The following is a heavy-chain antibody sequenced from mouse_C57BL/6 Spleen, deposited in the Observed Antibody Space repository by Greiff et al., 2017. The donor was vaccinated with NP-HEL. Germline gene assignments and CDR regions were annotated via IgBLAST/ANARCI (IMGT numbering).Heavy chain of an antibody. J-gene: IGHJ4*01. V-gene: IGHV1-61*01. D-gene: IGHD1-1*01. CDR3: ATNYGGAMDY. CDR2: IYPSDSET. CDR1: GYTFTSYW. Sequence: QVQLQQPGAELVRPGSSVKLSCKASGYTFTSYWMDWVKQRPGQGLEWIGNIYPSDSETHYNQKFKDKATLTVDKSSSTAYMQLSSLTSEDSAVYYYATNYGGAMDYWGQGTSVTVSS.